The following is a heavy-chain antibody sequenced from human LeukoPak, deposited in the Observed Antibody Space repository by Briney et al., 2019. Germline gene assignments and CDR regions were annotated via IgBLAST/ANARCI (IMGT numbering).Heavy chain of an antibody. D-gene: IGHD6-13*01. CDR1: GFTFSSYA. CDR2: ISGSGGST. J-gene: IGHJ5*02. V-gene: IGHV3-23*01. Sequence: PGGSLRLSCAASGFTFSSYAMSWVRQAPRKGLEWVSAISGSGGSTYYADSVKGRFTISRDNSKNTLYLQMNSLRAEDTAVYYCAKPSPFPGIAAAGTQWFDPWGQGTLVTVSS. CDR3: AKPSPFPGIAAAGTQWFDP.